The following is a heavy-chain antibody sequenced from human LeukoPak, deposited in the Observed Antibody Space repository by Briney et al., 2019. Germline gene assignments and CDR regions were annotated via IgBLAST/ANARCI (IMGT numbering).Heavy chain of an antibody. CDR1: EFTFSSYA. Sequence: GGSLRLSCAASEFTFSSYAVTWVRQATGEGLEWVSSISDTGASTYYADSVKGRLTISRDNSKNTVYLQMNSLRAEDTAVYYCATSPPTGITVSYFDSWGQGTLVTVSS. CDR3: ATSPPTGITVSYFDS. CDR2: ISDTGAST. V-gene: IGHV3-23*01. D-gene: IGHD4-17*01. J-gene: IGHJ4*02.